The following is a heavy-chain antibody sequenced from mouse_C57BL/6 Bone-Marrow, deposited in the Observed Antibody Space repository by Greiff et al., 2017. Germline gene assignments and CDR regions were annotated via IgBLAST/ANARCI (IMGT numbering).Heavy chain of an antibody. V-gene: IGHV5-6*01. CDR1: GFTFSSYG. D-gene: IGHD1-1*01. Sequence: EVQLVESGGDLVKPGGSLKLSCAASGFTFSSYGMSWVRQTPDTRLEWVATISSGGSYTYYPDSVKGRFTISRDNAKNTLYLQMSRLKSEDTAMYYCARRYYYGSGRYFDVWGTGTTVTVSS. CDR3: ARRYYYGSGRYFDV. J-gene: IGHJ1*03. CDR2: ISSGGSYT.